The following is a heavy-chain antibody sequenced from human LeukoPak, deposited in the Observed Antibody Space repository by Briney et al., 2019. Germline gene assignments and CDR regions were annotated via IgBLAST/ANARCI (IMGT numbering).Heavy chain of an antibody. J-gene: IGHJ5*02. V-gene: IGHV3-23*01. D-gene: IGHD2-2*01. CDR3: AQDLGYCSTTSCLP. CDR1: GFTVSSYA. CDR2: ISGSGGST. Sequence: GGSLRLPCAASGFTVSSYAMNWVRQAPGKGLEWASSISGSGGSTYYADSVEGRFTISRDNSKKTLYLQMNSLRAEDTAIYYCAQDLGYCSTTSCLPWGQGTLVTVSS.